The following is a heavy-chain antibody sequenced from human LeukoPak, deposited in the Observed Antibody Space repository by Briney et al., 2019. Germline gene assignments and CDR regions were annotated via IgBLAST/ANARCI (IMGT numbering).Heavy chain of an antibody. D-gene: IGHD4-17*01. CDR3: ARGGLRDAFDI. CDR1: GGSISSGGYY. Sequence: SQTLSLTCTVSGGSISSGGYYWSWIRQPPGKGLEWIGYIYHSGSTYYNPSLKSRVTISVDRSKNQFSLKLSSVTAADTAVYYCARGGLRDAFDIWGQGTMVTVSS. CDR2: IYHSGST. V-gene: IGHV4-30-2*01. J-gene: IGHJ3*02.